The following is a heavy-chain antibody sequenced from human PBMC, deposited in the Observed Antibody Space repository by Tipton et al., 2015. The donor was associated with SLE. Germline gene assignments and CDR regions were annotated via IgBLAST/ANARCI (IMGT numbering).Heavy chain of an antibody. D-gene: IGHD2-15*01. J-gene: IGHJ3*02. Sequence: TLSLTCTVSGGSISSGSYHWSWVRQPAGEGLEWIGRIFISGTTIYNPSLKSRVTISADTSKNQFSLRLSSVTAADTAVYYCARRGGQWDAFDIWGQGTMVTVSS. CDR3: ARRGGQWDAFDI. CDR1: GGSISSGSYH. CDR2: IFISGTT. V-gene: IGHV4-61*02.